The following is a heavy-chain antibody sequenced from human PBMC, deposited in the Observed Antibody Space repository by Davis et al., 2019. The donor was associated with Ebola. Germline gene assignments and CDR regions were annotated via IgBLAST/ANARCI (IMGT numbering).Heavy chain of an antibody. J-gene: IGHJ6*04. CDR2: IGTAGET. V-gene: IGHV3-13*01. CDR1: GFTFRSYD. D-gene: IGHD6-13*01. Sequence: GGSLRLSCAASGFTFRSYDMHWVRHAPGKGLEWVSAIGTAGETYYSGSVKGRFTFFRENAKNSLYLQMNSLRAGDTAVYYCARDLGPFSSSWYGMDVWGKGTTVTVSS. CDR3: ARDLGPFSSSWYGMDV.